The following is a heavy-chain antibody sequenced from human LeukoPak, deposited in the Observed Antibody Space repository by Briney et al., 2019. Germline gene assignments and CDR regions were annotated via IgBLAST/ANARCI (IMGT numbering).Heavy chain of an antibody. CDR3: ARVAVPFYGMDV. Sequence: PSETLSLTCTVSGGSISSYYWSWIRQPPGKGLEWIGYIYYSGSTNYSPSLKSRVTISVDTSKNQFSLKLSSVTAADTAVYYCARVAVPFYGMDVSGQGTTVTVSS. CDR1: GGSISSYY. J-gene: IGHJ6*02. V-gene: IGHV4-59*12. CDR2: IYYSGST.